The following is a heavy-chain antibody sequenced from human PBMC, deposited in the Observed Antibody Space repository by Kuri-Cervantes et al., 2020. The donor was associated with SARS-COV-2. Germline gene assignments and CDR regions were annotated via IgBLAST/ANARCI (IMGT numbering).Heavy chain of an antibody. V-gene: IGHV1-69*05. Sequence: SVKVSCKASGGTFSSYAISWVRQAPGQGLEWMGGIIPIFGTANYAQKFQGRVTITTDESTSTAYMGLSSLRSEDTAVYYCARSSPKGYEYEQQLVPYYFDYWGQGTLVTVSS. J-gene: IGHJ4*02. D-gene: IGHD6-13*01. CDR3: ARSSPKGYEYEQQLVPYYFDY. CDR1: GGTFSSYA. CDR2: IIPIFGTA.